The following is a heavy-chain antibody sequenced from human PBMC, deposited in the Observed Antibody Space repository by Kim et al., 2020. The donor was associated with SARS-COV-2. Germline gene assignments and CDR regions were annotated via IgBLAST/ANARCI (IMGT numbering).Heavy chain of an antibody. V-gene: IGHV3-23*01. D-gene: IGHD4-17*01. CDR1: GFTFSSYV. CDR3: AKGRAVTIYYFDY. J-gene: IGHJ4*02. CDR2: ISGGGSNI. Sequence: GGSLRLSCTASGFTFSSYVMAWVRQAPGKGLEWVSVISGGGSNIHHADSVKGRFTISRDNSKNTLYLEMNSLRVEDTAVYYCAKGRAVTIYYFDYWGQGTLVAVSS.